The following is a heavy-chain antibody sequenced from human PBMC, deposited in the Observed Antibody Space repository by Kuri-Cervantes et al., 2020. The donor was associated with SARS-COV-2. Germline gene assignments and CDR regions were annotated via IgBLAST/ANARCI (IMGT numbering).Heavy chain of an antibody. CDR1: GFFFSAYI. V-gene: IGHV3-64D*06. CDR3: VRDYSTGWLVASYYFDS. CDR2: ISSDAVNT. J-gene: IGHJ4*02. D-gene: IGHD6-19*01. Sequence: SSFAAGFFFSAYILHLVRQAPGKGLEYVSAISSDAVNTYYANSVKGRFTISRDFSKNTLYLQMTILTTEVTAVYYCVRDYSTGWLVASYYFDSWGQGTLVTVSS.